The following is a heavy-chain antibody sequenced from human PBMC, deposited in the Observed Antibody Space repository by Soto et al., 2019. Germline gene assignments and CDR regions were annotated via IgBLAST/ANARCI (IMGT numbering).Heavy chain of an antibody. V-gene: IGHV3-23*01. D-gene: IGHD1-26*01. J-gene: IGHJ6*03. Sequence: LRLSCAASGFTFSAFAMNWVRQAPGKGLEWVSAITGSGGSTYYVDSVKGRFTISRDNSKNTLHLQMNSLRAEDSAVYYCAKLSGYDYYYYIDVWGKGTTVTVSS. CDR3: AKLSGYDYYYYIDV. CDR2: ITGSGGST. CDR1: GFTFSAFA.